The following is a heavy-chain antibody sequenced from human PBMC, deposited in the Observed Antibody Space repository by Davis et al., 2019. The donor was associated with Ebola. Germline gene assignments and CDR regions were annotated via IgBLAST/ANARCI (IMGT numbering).Heavy chain of an antibody. Sequence: ASVKVSCKASGYTFTSYGISWVRQAPGQGLEWMGWISAYNGNTNYAQKLQGRVTMTTDTSTSTAYMELRSLRSDDTAVYYCARVRSRSSSLRLDYYGMDVWGQGTTVTVSS. J-gene: IGHJ6*02. CDR2: ISAYNGNT. CDR3: ARVRSRSSSLRLDYYGMDV. V-gene: IGHV1-18*01. CDR1: GYTFTSYG. D-gene: IGHD6-6*01.